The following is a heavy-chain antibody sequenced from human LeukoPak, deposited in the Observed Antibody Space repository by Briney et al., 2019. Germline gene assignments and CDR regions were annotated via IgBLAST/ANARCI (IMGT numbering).Heavy chain of an antibody. CDR1: GFTFSNYD. V-gene: IGHV3-30*18. J-gene: IGHJ4*02. CDR3: AKDPHYYGDYVREIN. D-gene: IGHD4-17*01. CDR2: ISYDGSKK. Sequence: GGSLRLSCAASGFTFSNYDIHWVRQAPGKGLEWVAVISYDGSKKYYVDSVKGRFTISRDNSKSTLYLQMNSLRTEDTAVYYCAKDPHYYGDYVREINWGQGTLVTVSS.